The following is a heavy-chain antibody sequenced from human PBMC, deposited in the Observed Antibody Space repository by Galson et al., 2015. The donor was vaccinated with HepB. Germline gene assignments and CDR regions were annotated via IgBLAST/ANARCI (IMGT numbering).Heavy chain of an antibody. J-gene: IGHJ4*02. CDR1: GYTFTSYA. D-gene: IGHD6-6*01. CDR3: ARDEDELGSSRFRYYFDY. Sequence: SVKVSCKASGYTFTSYAMNWVRQAPGQGLEWMGWISTNTGNPTYAQGFTGRFVFSLDTSVSTAYLQISSLKAEDTAVYYCARDEDELGSSRFRYYFDYWGQGALVTVSS. V-gene: IGHV7-4-1*02. CDR2: ISTNTGNP.